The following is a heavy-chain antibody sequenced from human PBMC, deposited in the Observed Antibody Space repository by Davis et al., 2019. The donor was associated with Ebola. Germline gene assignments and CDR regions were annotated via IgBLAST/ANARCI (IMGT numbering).Heavy chain of an antibody. D-gene: IGHD1-26*01. Sequence: MPSETLSLTCAVSGGSFSGYYWTWVRQPPGKGLEWIGEINHFGEINHLGSTNYNPSLKSRVTISVDTSKKQFSLMLSSVTAADTAVYFCARKPARWENWFDPWGQGTLVTVSS. CDR2: INHFGEINHLGST. CDR3: ARKPARWENWFDP. V-gene: IGHV4-34*10. CDR1: GGSFSGYY. J-gene: IGHJ5*02.